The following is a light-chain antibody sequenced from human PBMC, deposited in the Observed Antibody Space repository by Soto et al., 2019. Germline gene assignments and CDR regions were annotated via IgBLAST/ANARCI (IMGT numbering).Light chain of an antibody. V-gene: IGKV1-5*01. CDR2: DAS. Sequence: DIQMTQSPSTLSASVGDRVTITCRASQSISRWLAWHQQKPGKAPKLLIYDASSLESGVPSRFSGSGSGTEFTLTISSLQPDDFATYDCQQYNSYSPTFGQGTKVEIK. CDR3: QQYNSYSPT. CDR1: QSISRW. J-gene: IGKJ1*01.